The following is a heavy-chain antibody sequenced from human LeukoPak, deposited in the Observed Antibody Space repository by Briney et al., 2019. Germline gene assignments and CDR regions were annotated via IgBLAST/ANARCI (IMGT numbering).Heavy chain of an antibody. Sequence: GGSLRLSCAASGFTVSSSYMSWVRQAPGKGLEWVSVIYRGGSTYYADSVQGRFTTSRDNSNNTLYLQMSSLRAEDTAVYYCAKDEIAVAGTYFDYWGQGTLVTVSS. V-gene: IGHV3-66*01. J-gene: IGHJ4*02. CDR1: GFTVSSSY. CDR2: IYRGGST. D-gene: IGHD6-19*01. CDR3: AKDEIAVAGTYFDY.